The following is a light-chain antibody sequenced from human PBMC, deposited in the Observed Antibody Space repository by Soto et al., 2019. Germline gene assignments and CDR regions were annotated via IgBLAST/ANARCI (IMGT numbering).Light chain of an antibody. Sequence: ELVLTQSPGTLSLSPGERVTLSCRASQTITANYLAWYQQKPGQAPRLLIYGASSRATGVPDRFSGSGSGTEFSLTISRLEPEDFAVFHCQQYGSSPITFGQGTRLEIK. CDR2: GAS. V-gene: IGKV3-20*01. J-gene: IGKJ5*01. CDR1: QTITANY. CDR3: QQYGSSPIT.